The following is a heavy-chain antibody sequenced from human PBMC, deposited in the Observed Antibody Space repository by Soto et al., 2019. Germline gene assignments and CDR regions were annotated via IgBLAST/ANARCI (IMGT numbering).Heavy chain of an antibody. CDR2: IWYDGSNK. V-gene: IGHV3-33*01. CDR3: ARDGIRYYYGSGRHYYYYGMDV. J-gene: IGHJ6*02. CDR1: GFTFSSYG. D-gene: IGHD3-10*01. Sequence: QVQLVESGGGVVQPGRSLRLSCAASGFTFSSYGMHWVRQAPGKGLEWVAVIWYDGSNKYYADSVKGRFTISRDNSKNTRYLQMNSLRAEDTAVYYCARDGIRYYYGSGRHYYYYGMDVWGQGTTVTVSS.